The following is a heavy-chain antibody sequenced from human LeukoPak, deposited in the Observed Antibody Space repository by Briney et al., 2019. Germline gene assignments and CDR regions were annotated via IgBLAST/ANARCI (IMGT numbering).Heavy chain of an antibody. J-gene: IGHJ4*02. D-gene: IGHD3-22*01. Sequence: GGSLRLSCAASGFTFSSYSMNWVRQAPGKGLEWVSSISSISDYIYYADSVKGRFTISRDNSKNTLYLQMNSLRAEDTAVYYCARAKWNYYDSSGYAFDYWGQGTLVTVSS. V-gene: IGHV3-21*04. CDR1: GFTFSSYS. CDR2: ISSISDYI. CDR3: ARAKWNYYDSSGYAFDY.